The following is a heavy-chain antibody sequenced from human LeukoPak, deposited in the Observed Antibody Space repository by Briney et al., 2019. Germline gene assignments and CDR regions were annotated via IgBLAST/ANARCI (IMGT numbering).Heavy chain of an antibody. CDR1: GFTFSSYG. Sequence: PGRSLRLSCAASGFTFSSYGMHWVRQAPGKGLEWVAFIRYDGSNKYYADSVKGRFTISRDNSKNTLYLQMNSLRAEDTAVYYCAKAQGGARYFDYWGQGTLVTVSS. CDR2: IRYDGSNK. J-gene: IGHJ4*02. D-gene: IGHD1-26*01. CDR3: AKAQGGARYFDY. V-gene: IGHV3-30*02.